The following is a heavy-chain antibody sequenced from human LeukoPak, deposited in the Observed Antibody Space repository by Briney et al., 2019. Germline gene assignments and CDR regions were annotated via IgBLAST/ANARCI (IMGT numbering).Heavy chain of an antibody. D-gene: IGHD2-2*01. CDR3: SGRSGFSSIY. CDR2: IKPDGSAE. CDR1: GFSFDTHW. V-gene: IGHV3-7*01. J-gene: IGHJ4*02. Sequence: GGSLRLFCEASGFSFDTHWMNWVRQFPGGGLEWVANIKPDGSAEYYLDSVKGRFSISRDNVKNLVYLQLNSLRTEDTAVYYCSGRSGFSSIYWGQGTLVTVSS.